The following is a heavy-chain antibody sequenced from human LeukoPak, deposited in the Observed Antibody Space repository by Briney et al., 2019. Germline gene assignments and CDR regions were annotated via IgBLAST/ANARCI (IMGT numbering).Heavy chain of an antibody. CDR3: ASSGLDY. V-gene: IGHV4-34*01. D-gene: IGHD3-22*01. Sequence: SETLSLTCAVYGGSFSAYYWSWIRQPPGKGLEWIGEINHSGSTNYNPSLKSRVTISVDTSKNQFSLKLSSVTAADTAVYYCASSGLDYWGQGTLVTVSS. J-gene: IGHJ4*02. CDR1: GGSFSAYY. CDR2: INHSGST.